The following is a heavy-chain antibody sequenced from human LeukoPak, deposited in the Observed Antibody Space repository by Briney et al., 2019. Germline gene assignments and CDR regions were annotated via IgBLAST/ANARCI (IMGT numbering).Heavy chain of an antibody. CDR2: ISSSSSTI. J-gene: IGHJ4*02. D-gene: IGHD6-13*01. CDR1: GFTFSGFS. Sequence: GGSLRLSCVDSGFTFSGFSMNWVRQAPGKGLEWVSYISSSSSTIYYADSTKGRFTVSRDNAKNSLYLQMNSLRAEDTAVYYCATTSIAAAVPGCFDYWGQGTLVTVFS. CDR3: ATTSIAAAVPGCFDY. V-gene: IGHV3-48*04.